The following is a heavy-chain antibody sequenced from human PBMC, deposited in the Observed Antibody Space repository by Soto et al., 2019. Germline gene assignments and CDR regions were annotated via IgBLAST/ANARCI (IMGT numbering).Heavy chain of an antibody. CDR3: VRGDCSSVFCYEDALDF. V-gene: IGHV1-46*03. CDR2: VNPSGGST. D-gene: IGHD2-15*01. CDR1: GYTFTSCY. J-gene: IGHJ3*01. Sequence: QVQLVQSGAEVKKPGASVNVSCKASGYTFTSCYIHWMRQAPGQGLEWMGVVNPSGGSTSYPHKFKGGINITGDTSTSTVYIELRSRRSEDRAVYSCVRGDCSSVFCYEDALDFWGQGTLVTVAS.